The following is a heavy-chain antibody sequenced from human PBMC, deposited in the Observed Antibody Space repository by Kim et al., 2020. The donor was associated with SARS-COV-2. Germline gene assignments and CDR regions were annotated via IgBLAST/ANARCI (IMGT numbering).Heavy chain of an antibody. V-gene: IGHV4-4*07. CDR1: GGSISSYY. J-gene: IGHJ6*02. Sequence: SETLSLTCTVSGGSISSYYWSWIRQPAGKGLEWIGRIYTSGSTNYNPSLKSRVTMSVDTSKNQFSLKLSSVTAADTAVYYCAGGSTVTSDYYYYGMDVWGQGTTVTVSS. CDR2: IYTSGST. D-gene: IGHD4-17*01. CDR3: AGGSTVTSDYYYYGMDV.